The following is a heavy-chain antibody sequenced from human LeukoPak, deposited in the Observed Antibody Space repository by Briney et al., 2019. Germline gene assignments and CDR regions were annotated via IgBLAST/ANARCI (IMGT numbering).Heavy chain of an antibody. CDR1: GFTISSYA. V-gene: IGHV3-30*04. J-gene: IGHJ4*02. CDR2: ISFDGSNK. CDR3: ARQGPYAKGQLGPFDY. Sequence: PGGSLRLSCAASGFTISSYAMHWVRQAPGKGLEWVAIISFDGSNKYYADPVKVRFTISRDNSKNTLYLQMNSLRAEDTAVYYCARQGPYAKGQLGPFDYWGQGTLVTVSS. D-gene: IGHD6-6*01.